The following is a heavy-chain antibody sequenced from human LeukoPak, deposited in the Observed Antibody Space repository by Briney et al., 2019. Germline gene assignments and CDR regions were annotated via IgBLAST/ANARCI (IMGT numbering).Heavy chain of an antibody. CDR3: ARGDFDSRTDY. CDR2: ISSSGTTI. D-gene: IGHD3-22*01. Sequence: PGGSLRLSCAASGFSFSSYEVNWVRQARGRGLGWVSYISSSGTTIYDADSVEGRITISRDNAKNSLYLQMNSQRAEDPAVYYCARGDFDSRTDYWGQGTLVTVSS. CDR1: GFSFSSYE. J-gene: IGHJ4*02. V-gene: IGHV3-48*03.